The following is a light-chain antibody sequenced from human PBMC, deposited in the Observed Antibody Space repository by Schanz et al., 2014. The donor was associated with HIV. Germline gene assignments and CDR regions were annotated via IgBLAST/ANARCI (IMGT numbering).Light chain of an antibody. CDR1: TSNVGSRS. CDR2: NTH. Sequence: QSVLTQPPSASGTPGQRVTISCSGSTSNVGSRSVDWYQQFPGAAPKLLIYNTHLRPSGVTDRFSGSKSGTSASLTISGLQSEDEADYHCSSYRSLNNLIFGGGTKLTVL. J-gene: IGLJ2*01. CDR3: SSYRSLNNLI. V-gene: IGLV1-44*01.